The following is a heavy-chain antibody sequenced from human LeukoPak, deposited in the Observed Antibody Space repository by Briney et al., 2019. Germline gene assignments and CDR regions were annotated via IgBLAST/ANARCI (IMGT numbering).Heavy chain of an antibody. CDR1: GFTFSDYY. CDR3: TRLWQSDP. J-gene: IGHJ5*02. Sequence: PGGSLRLSCAASGFTFSDYYMSWVRQAPGKGLEWVSVIYSGGSTYYADSVKGRFTISRDNSKNTLYLQMNSLKTEDTAVYYCTRLWQSDPWGQGTLVTVSS. CDR2: IYSGGST. D-gene: IGHD3-16*01. V-gene: IGHV3-53*01.